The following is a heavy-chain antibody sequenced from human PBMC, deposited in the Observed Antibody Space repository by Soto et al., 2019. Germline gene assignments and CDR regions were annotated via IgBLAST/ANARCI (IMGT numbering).Heavy chain of an antibody. D-gene: IGHD2-15*01. J-gene: IGHJ6*02. Sequence: SETLSLTCAVYGGSFSGYYWSWIRQPPGKGLEWIGEINHSGSTNYNPSLKSRVTISVDTSKNQFSLKLSSVTAADTAVYYCARVGGYCSGGSCLLYYYYGMDVWGQGTTVTVSS. CDR1: GGSFSGYY. CDR3: ARVGGYCSGGSCLLYYYYGMDV. V-gene: IGHV4-34*01. CDR2: INHSGST.